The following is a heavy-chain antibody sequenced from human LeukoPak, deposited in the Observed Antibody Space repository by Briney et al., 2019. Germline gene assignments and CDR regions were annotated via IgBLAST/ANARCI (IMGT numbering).Heavy chain of an antibody. J-gene: IGHJ5*02. CDR2: INGDGSST. V-gene: IGHV3-74*01. Sequence: GGSLRLSCAASGFAFRTFWMHWVRQAPGKGLVWVARINGDGSSTSYADSVKGRFTISRDNAKNTLFLQMNSLRAEDTAVYSCERDLQYTLHWSDPWGQGTLVTVSS. CDR1: GFAFRTFW. D-gene: IGHD5-24*01. CDR3: ERDLQYTLHWSDP.